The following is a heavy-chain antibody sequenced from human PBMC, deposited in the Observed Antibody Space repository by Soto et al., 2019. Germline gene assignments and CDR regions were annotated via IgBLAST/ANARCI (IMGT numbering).Heavy chain of an antibody. D-gene: IGHD5-12*01. CDR1: GYNFTSFH. CDR3: PSRYVNSN. V-gene: IGHV1-18*04. CDR2: INPYNPNT. Sequence: QVQLVQSGAEMKKPGASVKVSCKASGYNFTSFHIIWVRQAPGQGLEWMGWINPYNPNTNCTRKFPGNVTMSTDTPMGTAYMDLRSLPSADSHVYYCPSRYVNSNWAQGPLFTVS. J-gene: IGHJ4*02.